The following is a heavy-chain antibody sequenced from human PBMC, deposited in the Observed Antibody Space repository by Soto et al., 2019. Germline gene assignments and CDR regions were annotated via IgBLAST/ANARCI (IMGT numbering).Heavy chain of an antibody. CDR3: ARDMHRGRFYYYYYGMKV. CDR1: GDSVSSNSAA. D-gene: IGHD2-2*01. Sequence: SQTLSLTCAISGDSVSSNSAAWNWIRQSPSRGLEWLGRTYYRSKWYNDYAVSVKSRITINPDTSKSQFSLQLNSVTAELTAVYYSARDMHRGRFYYYYYGMKVCGEGTKVIVTS. V-gene: IGHV6-1*01. CDR2: TYYRSKWYN. J-gene: IGHJ6*04.